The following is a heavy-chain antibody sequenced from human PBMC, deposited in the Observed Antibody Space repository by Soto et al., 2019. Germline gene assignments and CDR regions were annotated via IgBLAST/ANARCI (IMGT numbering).Heavy chain of an antibody. CDR3: GHETPFYDDYGPFEY. V-gene: IGHV2-5*01. Sequence: QITLKESGPTLVKPTQTLTLTCTFSGFSLSTCGVGVGWIRQPPGKALQWLALIYWNDDKRYSPSLKSRLTITQDTSKYKVVLIMTTMDPVDTATYYCGHETPFYDDYGPFEYWGQGTLVTVSS. CDR1: GFSLSTCGVG. CDR2: IYWNDDK. D-gene: IGHD4-17*01. J-gene: IGHJ4*02.